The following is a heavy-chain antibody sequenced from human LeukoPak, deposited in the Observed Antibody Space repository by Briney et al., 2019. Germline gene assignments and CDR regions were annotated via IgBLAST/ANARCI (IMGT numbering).Heavy chain of an antibody. V-gene: IGHV3-23*01. CDR1: GFIFSSYA. CDR3: AKAPVGYYDSSGYPSHY. J-gene: IGHJ4*02. Sequence: QPGGSLRLSCAASGFIFSSYAMSWVRQAPGKGLEWVSAISGSGGSTYYADSVKGRFTISRDNSKNTLYLQMNSLRAEDTAVYYCAKAPVGYYDSSGYPSHYWGQGTLVTVSS. CDR2: ISGSGGST. D-gene: IGHD3-22*01.